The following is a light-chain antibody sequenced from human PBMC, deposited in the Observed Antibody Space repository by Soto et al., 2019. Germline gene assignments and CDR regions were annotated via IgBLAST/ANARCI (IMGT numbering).Light chain of an antibody. CDR2: VVS. Sequence: QPASVSGSPGQSITISCTGTSTDVGGYNYVSWYQQHPGKAPKLMIYVVSNRPSGVSNRFSGSKSGNTASLTISGLQAEDEADYYCSSYTRSNTLVFGGGTQLTVL. V-gene: IGLV2-14*01. J-gene: IGLJ2*01. CDR3: SSYTRSNTLV. CDR1: STDVGGYNY.